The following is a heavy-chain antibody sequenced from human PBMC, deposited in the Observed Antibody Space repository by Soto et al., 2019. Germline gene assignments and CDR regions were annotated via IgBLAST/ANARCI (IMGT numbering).Heavy chain of an antibody. CDR1: EFTVSSSY. CDR2: IYSGGSA. D-gene: IGHD2-2*01. V-gene: IGHV3-66*01. Sequence: GGSLRLSCAASEFTVSSSYMNWVRQAPGKGLKWVSVIYSGGSAFYADSVKGRFTISRDHSKNMLYLQMSSLRAEDTAVYYCARGTIPTAGQYFYYYMDVWGKGTTVTVSS. CDR3: ARGTIPTAGQYFYYYMDV. J-gene: IGHJ6*03.